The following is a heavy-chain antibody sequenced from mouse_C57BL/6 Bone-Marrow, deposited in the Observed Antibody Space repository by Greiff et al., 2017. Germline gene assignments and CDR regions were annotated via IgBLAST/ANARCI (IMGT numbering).Heavy chain of an antibody. Sequence: EVKLMESGPELVKPGASVKISCKASGYSFTGYYMNWVKQSPEKSLEWIGEINPSTGGTTYNQKFKAKATLTVDKSSSTAYMQLKSLTSEDSAVYYCARSSPDYGSSYWFAYWGQGTLVTVSA. V-gene: IGHV1-42*01. CDR2: INPSTGGT. CDR1: GYSFTGYY. D-gene: IGHD1-1*01. CDR3: ARSSPDYGSSYWFAY. J-gene: IGHJ3*01.